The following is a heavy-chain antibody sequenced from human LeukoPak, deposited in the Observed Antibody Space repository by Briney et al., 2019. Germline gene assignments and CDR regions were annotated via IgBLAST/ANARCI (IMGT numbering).Heavy chain of an antibody. CDR2: ISGSGGST. V-gene: IGHV3-23*01. CDR1: GFTFSSYA. J-gene: IGHJ4*02. Sequence: GGSLRLSCVASGFTFSSYAMSWVRQAPGKGLEWVSTISGSGGSTDYADSVKGRFTISRDNSKNTLYLQMNSLRAEDTAVYYCARSYSSSWYGDFDYWGQGTLVTVSS. D-gene: IGHD6-13*01. CDR3: ARSYSSSWYGDFDY.